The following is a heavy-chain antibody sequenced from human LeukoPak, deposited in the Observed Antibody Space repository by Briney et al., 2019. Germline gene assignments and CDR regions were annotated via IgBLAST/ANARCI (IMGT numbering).Heavy chain of an antibody. V-gene: IGHV3-7*01. CDR1: GLTFNKYG. J-gene: IGHJ4*02. CDR3: ARRGGSSSWYLKYYFDY. CDR2: INQDGSEK. Sequence: GGSLRLSCEASGLTFNKYGVSWVRQAPGKGLEWVANINQDGSEKYYVDSVKGRFTISRDNAKNSLYLQMNSLRAEDTAVYYCARRGGSSSWYLKYYFDYWGQGTLVTVSS. D-gene: IGHD6-13*01.